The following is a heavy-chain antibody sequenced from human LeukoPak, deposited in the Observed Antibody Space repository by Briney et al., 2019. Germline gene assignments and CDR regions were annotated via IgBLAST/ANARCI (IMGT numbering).Heavy chain of an antibody. CDR3: ARVRSMVRGVISRVNWFDP. D-gene: IGHD3-10*01. CDR1: GGSISSSSYY. CDR2: IYYSGST. Sequence: SETLSLTCTVSGGSISSSSYYWGWIRQPPGKGLEWIGSIYYSGSTYYNPSLKSRVTISVDTSKNQFSLKLSSVTAADTAVYYCARVRSMVRGVISRVNWFDPWGQGTLVTVSS. V-gene: IGHV4-39*07. J-gene: IGHJ5*02.